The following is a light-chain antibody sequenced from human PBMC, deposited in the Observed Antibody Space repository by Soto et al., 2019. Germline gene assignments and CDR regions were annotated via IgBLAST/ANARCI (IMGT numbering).Light chain of an antibody. J-gene: IGKJ1*01. CDR1: QDINNW. CDR2: AAS. Sequence: DIQMTQSPSSISASVGDRVTITCRASQDINNWLAWYQQKPGKAPKLLIYAASGLQSGVPSRFSGGGSGTDFTLTISSLQPEDFATYYCEQANSFPSFGPGTKV. CDR3: EQANSFPS. V-gene: IGKV1-12*02.